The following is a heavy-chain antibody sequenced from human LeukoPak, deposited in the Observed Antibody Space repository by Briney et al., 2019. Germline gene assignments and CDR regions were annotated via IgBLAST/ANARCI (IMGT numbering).Heavy chain of an antibody. J-gene: IGHJ4*02. V-gene: IGHV4-34*01. Sequence: SETLSPTCAVYGGSFSGYYWSWIRQPPGKGLEWIGEINHSGSTNYNPSLKSRVTISVDTSKNQFSLKLSSVTAADTAVYYCARGAVVPAALDYWGQGTLVTVSS. D-gene: IGHD2-2*01. CDR2: INHSGST. CDR1: GGSFSGYY. CDR3: ARGAVVPAALDY.